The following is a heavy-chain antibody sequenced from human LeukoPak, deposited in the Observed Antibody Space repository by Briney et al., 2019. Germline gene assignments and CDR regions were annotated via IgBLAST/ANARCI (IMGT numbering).Heavy chain of an antibody. Sequence: GGSLRLSCAASGFTFSSYAMSWVRQAPGKGLEWVSAISGSGGSTYYADSVEGRSTISRDNSKNTLYLQMNSLRAEDTAVYYCARRAGAYSHPYDYWGQGTLVTVSS. J-gene: IGHJ4*02. V-gene: IGHV3-23*01. CDR2: ISGSGGST. D-gene: IGHD4/OR15-4a*01. CDR3: ARRAGAYSHPYDY. CDR1: GFTFSSYA.